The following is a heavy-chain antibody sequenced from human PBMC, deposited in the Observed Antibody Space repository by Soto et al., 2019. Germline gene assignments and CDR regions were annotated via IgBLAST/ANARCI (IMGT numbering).Heavy chain of an antibody. J-gene: IGHJ5*02. CDR2: ISTSGSTM. V-gene: IGHV3-11*01. CDR3: AREGCIAARLRFDP. CDR1: GFTFSDHY. D-gene: IGHD6-6*01. Sequence: QVQLVESGGGLVKPGGSLRLSCAASGFTFSDHYMSWIRQAPGKGLEWVSYISTSGSTMYYADSVKGRCTISRDNAKNSLYLQMNSLRAEDTAVYYCAREGCIAARLRFDPWGQGTLVTVSS.